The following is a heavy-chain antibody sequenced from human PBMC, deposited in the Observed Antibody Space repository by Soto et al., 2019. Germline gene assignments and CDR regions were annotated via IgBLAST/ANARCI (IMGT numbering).Heavy chain of an antibody. CDR2: ISGSGGST. CDR1: GFTFSSYA. CDR3: AKFRSTSGYGDYDVGAFDI. Sequence: GGSLRLSCAASGFTFSSYAMSWVRQALGRGLEWVSAISGSGGSTYYADSVKGRFTISRDNSKNTLYLQMNSLRAEDTAVYYCAKFRSTSGYGDYDVGAFDIWGQETMVTVSS. J-gene: IGHJ3*02. D-gene: IGHD4-17*01. V-gene: IGHV3-23*01.